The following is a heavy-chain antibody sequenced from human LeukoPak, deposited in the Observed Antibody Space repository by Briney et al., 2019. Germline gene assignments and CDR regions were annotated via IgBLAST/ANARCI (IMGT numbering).Heavy chain of an antibody. CDR2: MNPNTGNT. J-gene: IGHJ4*02. V-gene: IGHV1-8*01. CDR3: ARVRTGIVGAAYYFDY. Sequence: ASVKVSCKASGFPFTRYDINWVRQTSAQGLEWMGWMNPNTGNTGYAQKLQGRVTMTTDTSTSTAYMELRSLRSDDTAVYYCARVRTGIVGAAYYFDYWGQGTLVTVSS. D-gene: IGHD1-26*01. CDR1: GFPFTRYD.